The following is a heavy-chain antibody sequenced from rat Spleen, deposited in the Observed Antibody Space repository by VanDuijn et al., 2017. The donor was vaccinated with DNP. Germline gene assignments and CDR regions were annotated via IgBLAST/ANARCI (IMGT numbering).Heavy chain of an antibody. J-gene: IGHJ3*01. V-gene: IGHV5-27*01. CDR1: GFTFSNSD. CDR3: ATSPGPNLFAY. D-gene: IGHD1-4*01. CDR2: ISTSGGST. Sequence: EVQLVESGGGLLQPGRSLKLSCAASGFTFSNSDMAWLRQAPTQGLEWVASISTSGGSTYYRDSVKCRFTISRDDAKSTLYLQMESLRSEDTATYYCATSPGPNLFAYWGQGTLVTVSS.